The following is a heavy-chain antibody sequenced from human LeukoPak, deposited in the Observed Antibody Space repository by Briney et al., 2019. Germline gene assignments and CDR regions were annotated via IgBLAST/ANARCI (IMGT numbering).Heavy chain of an antibody. D-gene: IGHD4-17*01. Sequence: PSETLSLTCTVSGGSISSYYWSWIRQPPGKGLEWIGYIYYSGSTNYNPSLKSRVTISVDTSKNQFSLKLSSVTAADTAVYYCARRNTVRAFDIWGQGTMVTVSS. CDR2: IYYSGST. J-gene: IGHJ3*02. CDR3: ARRNTVRAFDI. V-gene: IGHV4-59*12. CDR1: GGSISSYY.